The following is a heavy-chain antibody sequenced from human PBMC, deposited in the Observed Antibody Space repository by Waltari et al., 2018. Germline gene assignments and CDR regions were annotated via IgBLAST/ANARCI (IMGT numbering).Heavy chain of an antibody. J-gene: IGHJ3*02. D-gene: IGHD2-2*01. CDR1: AGTFSSSA. V-gene: IGHV1-69*01. Sequence: QVQLVQSGAGVRKPGPSVKVSCRASAGTFSSSATRWVRRAPGHGLEWMGGIIPIFGTANYAQKFQGRVTITADESTSTAYMELSSLRSEDTAVYYCARGFEYCSSTSCPAAFDIWGQGTMVTVSS. CDR2: IIPIFGTA. CDR3: ARGFEYCSSTSCPAAFDI.